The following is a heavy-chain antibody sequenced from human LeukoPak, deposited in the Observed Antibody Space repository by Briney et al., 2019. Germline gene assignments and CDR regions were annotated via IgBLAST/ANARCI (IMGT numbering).Heavy chain of an antibody. CDR2: IHYSGST. V-gene: IGHV4-59*08. CDR1: GGSISSYY. J-gene: IGHJ4*02. CDR3: ASRAAAGTSDFDY. Sequence: SETLSLTCTVSGGSISSYYWSWIRQPPGKGLEWIGYIHYSGSTYYNPSLKSRVTISVDTSKNQFSLKLSSVTAADTAVYYCASRAAAGTSDFDYWGQGTLVTVSS. D-gene: IGHD6-13*01.